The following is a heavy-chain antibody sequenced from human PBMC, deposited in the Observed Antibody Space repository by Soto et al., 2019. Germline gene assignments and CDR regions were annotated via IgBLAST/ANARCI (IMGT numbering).Heavy chain of an antibody. CDR1: GFTFSSYW. J-gene: IGHJ4*02. D-gene: IGHD3-3*01. Sequence: PGGSVRLSCAASGFTFSSYWMSWVRQAPGKGLEWVANIKQDGSEKYYVDSVKGRFTISRDNAKNSLYLQMNSLRAEDTAVYYCARVESSRSGYYLNRYFDYWGQGTLVTVSS. V-gene: IGHV3-7*01. CDR3: ARVESSRSGYYLNRYFDY. CDR2: IKQDGSEK.